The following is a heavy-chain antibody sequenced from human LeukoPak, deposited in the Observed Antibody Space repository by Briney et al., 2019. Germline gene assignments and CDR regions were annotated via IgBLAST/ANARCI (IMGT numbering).Heavy chain of an antibody. CDR2: INTNTGNP. D-gene: IGHD1-26*01. Sequence: ASVKVSCKASGYTFTSYGISWVRQAPGQGLEWMGWINTNTGNPTYAQGFTGRFVFSLDTSVSTAYLQISSLKAEDTAVYYCASGSYYGKSYWGQETLVTVSS. CDR1: GYTFTSYG. J-gene: IGHJ4*02. CDR3: ASGSYYGKSY. V-gene: IGHV7-4-1*02.